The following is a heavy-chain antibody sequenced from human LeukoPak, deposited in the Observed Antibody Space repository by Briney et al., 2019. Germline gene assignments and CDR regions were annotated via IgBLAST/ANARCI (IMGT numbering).Heavy chain of an antibody. D-gene: IGHD3-10*01. CDR3: ARGKRITMVRGVILDY. CDR2: IKQDGSET. Sequence: GGSLRLSCGGSGFIFSTYWMSWVRQAPGKGLEWVANIKQDGSETYYLDSVKGRFTISRDNSKNTLYLQMNSLRAEDTAVYYCARGKRITMVRGVILDYWGQGTLVTVSS. V-gene: IGHV3-7*03. CDR1: GFIFSTYW. J-gene: IGHJ4*02.